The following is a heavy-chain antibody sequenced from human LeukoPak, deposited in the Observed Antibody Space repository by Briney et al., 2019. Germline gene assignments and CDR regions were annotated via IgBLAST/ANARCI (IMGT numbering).Heavy chain of an antibody. V-gene: IGHV1-24*01. CDR1: GYTLTELS. CDR2: FDPEDGET. J-gene: IGHJ3*02. CDR3: ARPGYSSGWDDAFDI. Sequence: ASVKVSCKVSGYTLTELSMHWVRQAPGKGLEWMGGFDPEDGETIYAQKFQGRVTITADKSTSTAYMELSSLRSEDTAVYYCARPGYSSGWDDAFDIWGQGTMVTVSS. D-gene: IGHD6-19*01.